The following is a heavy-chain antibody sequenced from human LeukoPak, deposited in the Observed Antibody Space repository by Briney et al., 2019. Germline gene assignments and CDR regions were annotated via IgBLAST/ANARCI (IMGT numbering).Heavy chain of an antibody. Sequence: SVKVSCKASEGTFSSYAISWVQQAPGQGLEWMGGIIPIFGTADYAQKFQGRVTITADESTSTAYMELSSLRSEDTAVYYCASSTALYTVTISRIDYWGQGTLVTVSS. D-gene: IGHD4-11*01. J-gene: IGHJ4*02. CDR1: EGTFSSYA. CDR2: IIPIFGTA. V-gene: IGHV1-69*13. CDR3: ASSTALYTVTISRIDY.